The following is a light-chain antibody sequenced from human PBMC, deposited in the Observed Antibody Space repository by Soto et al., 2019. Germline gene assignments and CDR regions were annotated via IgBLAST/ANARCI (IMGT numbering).Light chain of an antibody. CDR3: QLSYSMPYT. V-gene: IGKV1-39*01. CDR1: QNIATY. CDR2: AAS. Sequence: DVQMTQSPSSLSASVGDRVTITCRTSQNIATYLNWYQHKPGRAPNLLIYAASSLQSGVPSRFSGSGSGTDFTLTISILQPEDFATYYCQLSYSMPYTFGQGTRLEIK. J-gene: IGKJ2*01.